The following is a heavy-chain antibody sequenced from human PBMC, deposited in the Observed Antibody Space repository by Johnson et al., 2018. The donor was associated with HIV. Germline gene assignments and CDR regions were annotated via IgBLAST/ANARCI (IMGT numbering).Heavy chain of an antibody. CDR3: ARDVGAFDI. J-gene: IGHJ3*02. CDR2: MWYDGSNK. CDR1: GFSINNYG. V-gene: IGHV3-33*01. Sequence: QVQLVESGGGVVQPGRSLRLSCVASGFSINNYGMHWVRQAPGKGLEWVAVMWYDGSNKYYVDSVKGRFTISRDNAKNSLYLQMNSLRTEDTAVYYCARDVGAFDIWGQGTMVTVSS.